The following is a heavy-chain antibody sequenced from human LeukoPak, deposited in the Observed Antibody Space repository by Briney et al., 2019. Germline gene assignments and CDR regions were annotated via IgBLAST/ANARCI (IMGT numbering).Heavy chain of an antibody. J-gene: IGHJ1*01. CDR2: ISSSSSTI. CDR1: GFTFSSYS. D-gene: IGHD3-3*01. CDR3: ARGPRITIFVVVAQYFQH. Sequence: GGSLRLSCAASGFTFSSYSMNWVRQAPGKGLEWVSYISSSSSTIYYADSVKGRFTIPRDNAKNSLYLQMNSLRAEDTAVYYCARGPRITIFVVVAQYFQHWAQGTLVTVSS. V-gene: IGHV3-48*04.